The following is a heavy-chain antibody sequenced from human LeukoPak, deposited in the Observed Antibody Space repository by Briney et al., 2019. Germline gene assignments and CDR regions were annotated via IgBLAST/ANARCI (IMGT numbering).Heavy chain of an antibody. Sequence: GGSLRLSCAASGFTFSSYSMNWVRQAPGKGLEWVSSMSSSSKYIYYADSVKGRFTISRDNAKNSLFLQMNSLRAEDTAVYYCAREASDAFDIWGQGTMVTVSS. V-gene: IGHV3-21*01. CDR2: MSSSSKYI. CDR3: AREASDAFDI. CDR1: GFTFSSYS. J-gene: IGHJ3*02.